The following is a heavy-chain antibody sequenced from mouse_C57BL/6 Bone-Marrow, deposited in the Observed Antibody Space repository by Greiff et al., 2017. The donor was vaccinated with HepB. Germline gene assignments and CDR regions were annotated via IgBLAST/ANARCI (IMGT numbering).Heavy chain of an antibody. V-gene: IGHV7-4*01. D-gene: IGHD6-1*01. Sequence: EVQRVESGGGLVQPGASLRLSCAASGFTFTDYYMSWVRQPPGKAPEWLALIRNKANGYTTEYTASVKVRFTISRDNSQNIHYIQMNTLRAEDSATYYCVKGPLYDAMDYWGQGTSVTGSS. CDR2: IRNKANGYTT. J-gene: IGHJ4*01. CDR1: GFTFTDYY. CDR3: VKGPLYDAMDY.